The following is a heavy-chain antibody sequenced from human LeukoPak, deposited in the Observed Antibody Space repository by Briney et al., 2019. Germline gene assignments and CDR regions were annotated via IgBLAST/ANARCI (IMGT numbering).Heavy chain of an antibody. V-gene: IGHV3-48*03. CDR1: GFTFNSYE. CDR2: ISSSGSII. CDR3: ARGQYTSDWYYFDY. D-gene: IGHD6-19*01. Sequence: PGGSLRLSCAASGFTFNSYEMNWVRQAPGKGLEWLSFISSSGSIIYYADSMKGRFTISRDNAKNSLYLQMNSLRAEDTAVYCCARGQYTSDWYYFDYWGQGTLVTVSS. J-gene: IGHJ4*02.